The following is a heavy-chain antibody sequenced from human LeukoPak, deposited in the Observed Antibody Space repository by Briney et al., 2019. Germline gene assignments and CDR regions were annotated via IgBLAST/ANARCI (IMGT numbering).Heavy chain of an antibody. Sequence: PSETLSLTCTVSGVSISTYYWSWIRQPPGKGLEWIGYKYDGGRDLYNPSLKSRVTMSVETSKNQFSLKLSSVTAADTAVYYCATLYSGYDGVDYWGQGTLVTVSS. D-gene: IGHD5-12*01. CDR1: GVSISTYY. V-gene: IGHV4-59*08. J-gene: IGHJ4*02. CDR3: ATLYSGYDGVDY. CDR2: KYDGGRD.